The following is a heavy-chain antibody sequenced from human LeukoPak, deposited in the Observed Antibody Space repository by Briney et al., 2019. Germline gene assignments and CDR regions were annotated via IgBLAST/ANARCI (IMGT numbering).Heavy chain of an antibody. Sequence: GGSLRLSCAASGFTFSSYAMSWVRQAPGKGLEWVSAISGSGGSTYYADSVKGRFTISRDNSKNTLYLQMNSRRAEDTAVYYCAKIGFLEWLLWDWGQGTLVTVSS. CDR2: ISGSGGST. V-gene: IGHV3-23*01. CDR1: GFTFSSYA. D-gene: IGHD3-3*02. J-gene: IGHJ4*02. CDR3: AKIGFLEWLLWD.